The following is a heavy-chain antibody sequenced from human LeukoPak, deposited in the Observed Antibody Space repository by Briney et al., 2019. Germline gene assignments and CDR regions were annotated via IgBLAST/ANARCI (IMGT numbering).Heavy chain of an antibody. J-gene: IGHJ4*02. D-gene: IGHD6-19*01. Sequence: QPGGSLRLSCAASGFTFSTYAMSWVRQAPGKGLEWVSAISGSAGSTYYADSVKGRFTISRDNSKNTLYLQMNSLRADDTAVYYCAKDNSIAVAGTWGAPGEFDYWGQGTLVTVSS. CDR1: GFTFSTYA. V-gene: IGHV3-23*01. CDR3: AKDNSIAVAGTWGAPGEFDY. CDR2: ISGSAGST.